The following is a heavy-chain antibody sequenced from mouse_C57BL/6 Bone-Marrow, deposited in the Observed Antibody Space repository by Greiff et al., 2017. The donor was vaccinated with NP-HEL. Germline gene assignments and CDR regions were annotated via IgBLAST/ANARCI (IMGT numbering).Heavy chain of an antibody. D-gene: IGHD2-12*01. Sequence: VQLKQSVAELVRPGASVKLSCTASGSIFKNTYMHWVKQRPEQGLEWIGRIDPANGIAKYAPKFEGKATITEDTSSNTAYLQLSSLTSEDTAIYYCDRNYRFAYWGQGTMVTVSA. CDR3: DRNYRFAY. CDR2: IDPANGIA. V-gene: IGHV14-3*01. CDR1: GSIFKNTY. J-gene: IGHJ3*01.